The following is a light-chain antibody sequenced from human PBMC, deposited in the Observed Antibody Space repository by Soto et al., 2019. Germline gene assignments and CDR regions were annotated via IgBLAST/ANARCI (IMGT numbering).Light chain of an antibody. V-gene: IGKV3-11*01. CDR2: DAS. J-gene: IGKJ4*01. CDR3: QQRSNWPPS. Sequence: PGERATLSCRASQSVSSYLAWYQQKPGQAPRLLIYDASNRATGIPARFSGSGSGTDFTLTISSLEPEDFAVYYCQQRSNWPPSFGGGTKVEIK. CDR1: QSVSSY.